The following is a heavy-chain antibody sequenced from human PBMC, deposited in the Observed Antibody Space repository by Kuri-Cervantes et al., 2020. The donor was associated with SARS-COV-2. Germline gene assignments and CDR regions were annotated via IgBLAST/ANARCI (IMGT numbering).Heavy chain of an antibody. Sequence: SETLSLTCAVYGGSFSGYYWSWIRQHPGKGLEWIVEINHSGSTNYNPSLKSRVTISVDTSKNQFSLKLSSVTAADTAVYYCARGRDYYDSSGYPDSEYFQHWGQGTLVTVSS. CDR2: INHSGST. D-gene: IGHD3-22*01. J-gene: IGHJ1*01. CDR1: GGSFSGYY. V-gene: IGHV4-34*01. CDR3: ARGRDYYDSSGYPDSEYFQH.